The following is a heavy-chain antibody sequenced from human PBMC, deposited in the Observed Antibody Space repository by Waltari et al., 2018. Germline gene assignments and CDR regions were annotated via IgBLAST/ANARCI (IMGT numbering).Heavy chain of an antibody. J-gene: IGHJ4*02. CDR2: IYYSGST. V-gene: IGHV4-59*01. D-gene: IGHD2-15*01. Sequence: QVQLQESGPGLVKPSETLSLTCTVSGGSISSYYWSWIRQPPGKGLEWIGYIYYSGSTNYNPSLKSRVTISVDTSKNQFSLKLSSVTAADTAVYYCARDAGYCSGGSCYPYYFDYWGQGTLVTVSS. CDR1: GGSISSYY. CDR3: ARDAGYCSGGSCYPYYFDY.